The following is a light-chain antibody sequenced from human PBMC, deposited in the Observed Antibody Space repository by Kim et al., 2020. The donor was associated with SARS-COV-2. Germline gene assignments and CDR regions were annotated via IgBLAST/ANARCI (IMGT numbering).Light chain of an antibody. CDR2: KDT. CDR3: YSAADNKGV. CDR1: VLAKKY. Sequence: SVSPGQTARIPCSGDVLAKKYGRWFQQKPGQAPVLVIYKDTERPSGIPERFSGSSSGTTVTLTISGAQVEDEADYYCYSAADNKGVFGGGTQLTVL. V-gene: IGLV3-27*01. J-gene: IGLJ3*02.